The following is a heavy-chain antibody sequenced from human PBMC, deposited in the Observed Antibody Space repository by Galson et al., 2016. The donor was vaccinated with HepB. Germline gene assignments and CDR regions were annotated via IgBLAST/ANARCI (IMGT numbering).Heavy chain of an antibody. CDR2: ISNDGGNK. V-gene: IGHV3-30*18. CDR3: AKDRGGGYASDRHFYYYGMDV. D-gene: IGHD5-12*01. CDR1: GFSFSDYA. Sequence: SLRLSCAGSGFSFSDYAIHWVRQAPGKGLEWVAVISNDGGNKHYADSVKGRFTISRDKSKSTVNLQLSSLRAEDTAVYYCAKDRGGGYASDRHFYYYGMDVWGQGITVTVSS. J-gene: IGHJ6*02.